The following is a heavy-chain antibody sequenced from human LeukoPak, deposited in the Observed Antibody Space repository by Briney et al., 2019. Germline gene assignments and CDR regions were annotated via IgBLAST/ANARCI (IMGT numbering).Heavy chain of an antibody. J-gene: IGHJ5*01. D-gene: IGHD7-27*01. CDR2: IDQDGRDK. V-gene: IGHV3-7*01. CDR1: GFTFSDYW. CDR3: AKTSLGWLDS. Sequence: QAGGSLRLSCAASGFTFSDYWMSWVRQAPGKGLEWVATIDQDGRDKFSVDSVKGRFTISRDNARNSMYLQMKSLRVEDTAVYYCAKTSLGWLDSWGQGALVTVSS.